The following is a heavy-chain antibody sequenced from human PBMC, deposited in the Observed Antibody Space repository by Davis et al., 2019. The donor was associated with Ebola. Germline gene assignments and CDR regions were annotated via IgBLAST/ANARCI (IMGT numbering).Heavy chain of an antibody. CDR2: ISAYNGNT. J-gene: IGHJ3*02. Sequence: AASVKVSCKASGYTFKNSAISWVRQAPGQGLEWMGWISAYNGNTNYAQKVQGRVTMTTDTSTGTAYLDLRSLRSDDTAVYFCARTSIVGTTTTASDIWGQGTKVTVSS. CDR1: GYTFKNSA. V-gene: IGHV1-18*01. D-gene: IGHD1-26*01. CDR3: ARTSIVGTTTTASDI.